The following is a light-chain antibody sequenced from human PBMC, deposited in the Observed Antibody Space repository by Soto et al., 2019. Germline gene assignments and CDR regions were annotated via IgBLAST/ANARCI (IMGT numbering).Light chain of an antibody. CDR1: QRISSW. CDR2: DAS. V-gene: IGKV1-5*01. J-gene: IGKJ1*01. Sequence: DIQMTQSPSTLSASVGDRVTITCRASQRISSWLAWYQQKPGKAPKLLIYDASSLESGVPSRFSGSGSGTDFTLTISSLQPDDFATYYCQQYNSYWTFGQGTKVDI. CDR3: QQYNSYWT.